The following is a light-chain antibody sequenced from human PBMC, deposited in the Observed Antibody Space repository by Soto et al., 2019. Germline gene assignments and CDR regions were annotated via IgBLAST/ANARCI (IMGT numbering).Light chain of an antibody. CDR3: QQYGSSPET. CDR1: QSVTSTY. V-gene: IGKV3-20*01. Sequence: EIVLTQSPGTLSLSPGYRSTLSCRASQSVTSTYVAWYQQKPGQAPRLLIYGASSRATGIADRFSGSGSGTDFTLTISRLEPEDFAVYYCQQYGSSPETFGQGTTGDI. CDR2: GAS. J-gene: IGKJ1*01.